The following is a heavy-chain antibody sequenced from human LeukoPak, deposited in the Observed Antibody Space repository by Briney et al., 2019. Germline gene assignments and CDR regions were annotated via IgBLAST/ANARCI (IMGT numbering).Heavy chain of an antibody. CDR1: GGSISSGGYY. Sequence: PSETLSLTCTVSGGSISSGGYYWSWIRQPPGKGLEWIGYIYHSGSTYYNPSLKSRVTISVDRSKNQFSLKLSSVTAADTAVYYCARHRPGDSSGYYIDYWGQGTLVTVSS. D-gene: IGHD3-22*01. V-gene: IGHV4-30-2*01. CDR3: ARHRPGDSSGYYIDY. CDR2: IYHSGST. J-gene: IGHJ4*02.